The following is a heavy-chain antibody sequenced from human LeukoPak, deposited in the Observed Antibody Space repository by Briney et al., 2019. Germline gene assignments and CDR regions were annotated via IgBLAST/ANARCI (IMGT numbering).Heavy chain of an antibody. CDR3: ASTSSSCFDY. V-gene: IGHV4-34*01. Sequence: SETLSLTCTVSGGSFSGYYWSWIRQPPGKGLEWIGEINHSGSTNYNPSLKSRVTISVDTSKNQFSLKLSSVTAADTAVYYCASTSSSCFDYWGQGTLVTVSS. CDR1: GGSFSGYY. CDR2: INHSGST. J-gene: IGHJ4*02. D-gene: IGHD6-13*01.